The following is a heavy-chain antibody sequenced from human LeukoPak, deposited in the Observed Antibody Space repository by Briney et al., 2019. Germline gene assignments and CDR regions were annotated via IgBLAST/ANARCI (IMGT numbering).Heavy chain of an antibody. V-gene: IGHV3-30*18. J-gene: IGHJ6*02. CDR2: IRDDGSRA. CDR1: GFTFSRFG. Sequence: GGSLRLSCAASGFTFSRFGMHWVRQAPGKGLEWVAVIRDDGSRAYYADSLKGRFTVSRDNSESTLFLQMNSLRPEDTAVYYCAKKLVPYIGSGYGLAVWCQGTTVTVSS. CDR3: AKKLVPYIGSGYGLAV. D-gene: IGHD3-10*01.